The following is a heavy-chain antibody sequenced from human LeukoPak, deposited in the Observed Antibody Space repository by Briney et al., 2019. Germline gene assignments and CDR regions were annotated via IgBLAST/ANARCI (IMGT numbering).Heavy chain of an antibody. V-gene: IGHV4-39*01. CDR3: ARLPHYYGSGGPDY. J-gene: IGHJ4*02. CDR2: IYYSGST. Sequence: SETLSLTCTVSGGSISSYYWGWIRQPPGKGLEWIGSIYYSGSTYYNPSLKSRVTISVDTSKNQFSLKLSSVTAADTAVYYCARLPHYYGSGGPDYWGQGTLVTVSS. D-gene: IGHD3-10*01. CDR1: GGSISSYY.